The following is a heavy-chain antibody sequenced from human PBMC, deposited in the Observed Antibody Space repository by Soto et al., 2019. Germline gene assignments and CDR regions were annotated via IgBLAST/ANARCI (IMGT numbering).Heavy chain of an antibody. V-gene: IGHV1-18*01. CDR1: GYTFTSYG. Sequence: ASVKVSCKASGYTFTSYGISWVRQAPGQGLEWMGWISAYNGNTNYAQKLQGRVTMTTDTSTSTAYMELRSLRSDDTAVYYCARDEYEESYDILTGLPPDAFDIWGQGTMVTVSS. D-gene: IGHD3-9*01. CDR3: ARDEYEESYDILTGLPPDAFDI. J-gene: IGHJ3*02. CDR2: ISAYNGNT.